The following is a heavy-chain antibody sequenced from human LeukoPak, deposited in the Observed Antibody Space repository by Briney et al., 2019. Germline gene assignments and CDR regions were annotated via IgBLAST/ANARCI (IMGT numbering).Heavy chain of an antibody. CDR2: IYTSGST. J-gene: IGHJ4*02. D-gene: IGHD6-13*01. CDR1: GGSISSYY. V-gene: IGHV4-4*07. CDR3: ARAIAAAGLYYFDY. Sequence: PSETLSLTCTVSGGSISSYYWSWIRQPAGKGLEWIGRIYTSGSTNYNPSLKSRVTISVDKSKNQFSLKLSSVTAADTAVYYRARAIAAAGLYYFDYWGQGTLVTVSS.